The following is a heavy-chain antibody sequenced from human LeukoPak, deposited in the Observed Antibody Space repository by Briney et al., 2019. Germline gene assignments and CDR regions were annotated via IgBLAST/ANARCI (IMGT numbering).Heavy chain of an antibody. Sequence: SETLSLTCTVSGGSISGYYWSWIRQPPGKGLEWIGHIYYSGSTDYNPSLKSRVTISVDTSTTQFSLKLTSVTAADTAGYDCARAGGGCSRTSCPIPYHGMDVWGQGTTVTVSS. CDR2: IYYSGST. V-gene: IGHV4-59*01. CDR3: ARAGGGCSRTSCPIPYHGMDV. J-gene: IGHJ6*02. D-gene: IGHD2-2*01. CDR1: GGSISGYY.